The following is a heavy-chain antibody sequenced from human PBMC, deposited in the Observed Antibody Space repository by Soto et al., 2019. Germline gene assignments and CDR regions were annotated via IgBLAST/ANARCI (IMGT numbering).Heavy chain of an antibody. J-gene: IGHJ6*02. V-gene: IGHV1-18*01. CDR2: INGYTGNT. D-gene: IGHD3-16*01. CDR3: ARSWVTGKGGMDV. CDR1: GYTFTSYG. Sequence: QVQLVQSGGEVKKPGASVKVSCKASGYTFTSYGFSWVRQAPGQGLEWMGWINGYTGNTHYAQKFQGRVTMTIDTATSTADMELLTLISDDTAVYYCARSWVTGKGGMDVWGQGTTVTVSS.